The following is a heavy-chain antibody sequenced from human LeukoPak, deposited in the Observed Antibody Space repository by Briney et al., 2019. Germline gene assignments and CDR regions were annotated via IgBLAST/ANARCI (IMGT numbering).Heavy chain of an antibody. CDR1: GYTFTGYY. CDR2: INPNSGGT. Sequence: ASVKVSCKASGYTFTGYYMHWVRRAPGQGLEWMGRINPNSGGTNYAQKFQGRVTMTRDTSISTAYMELSRLRSDDTAVYYCAREPNTYYDSSGAPRAFDIWGQGTMVTVSS. V-gene: IGHV1-2*06. J-gene: IGHJ3*02. D-gene: IGHD3-22*01. CDR3: AREPNTYYDSSGAPRAFDI.